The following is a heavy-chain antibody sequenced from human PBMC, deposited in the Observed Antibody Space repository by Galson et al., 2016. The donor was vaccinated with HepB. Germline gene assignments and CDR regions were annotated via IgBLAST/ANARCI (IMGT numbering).Heavy chain of an antibody. CDR2: ISKDGRIK. CDR3: AKEDGGSGSYLEY. V-gene: IGHV3-30*18. CDR1: GFIFSSYG. D-gene: IGHD3-10*01. Sequence: SLRLSCAASGFIFSSYGMPWVRQAPGKGLEWVSVISKDGRIKNYAESEKGRFTISRDNSKNTLYLQMNTLRVEDTAVYYCAKEDGGSGSYLEYWGQGTLVTVSS. J-gene: IGHJ4*02.